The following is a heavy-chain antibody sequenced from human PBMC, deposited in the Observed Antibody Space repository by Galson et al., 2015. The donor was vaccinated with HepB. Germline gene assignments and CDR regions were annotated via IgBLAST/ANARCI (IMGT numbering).Heavy chain of an antibody. D-gene: IGHD6-13*01. Sequence: SLRLSCAASGFTFSSYWMHWVRQAPGKGLEWVSRINSDGGSTSYADSVKGRFTVSRDNAKNTLYLQMNSLRADDTAVYFCARGGQQPARNKRDDWGQGTPVTVSS. V-gene: IGHV3-74*01. CDR1: GFTFSSYW. CDR2: INSDGGST. J-gene: IGHJ4*02. CDR3: ARGGQQPARNKRDD.